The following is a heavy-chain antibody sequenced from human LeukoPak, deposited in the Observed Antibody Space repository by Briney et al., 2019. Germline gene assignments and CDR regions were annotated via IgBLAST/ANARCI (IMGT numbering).Heavy chain of an antibody. J-gene: IGHJ3*02. V-gene: IGHV4-59*01. CDR1: GGSISSYY. CDR3: ARKNYYDSSGYCDI. Sequence: PSETLSLTCTVSGGSISSYYWSWIRQPPGKGLEWIGYIYYSGSTNYNPSLKSRVTISVDTSKNQFSLKLSSVTAADTAVYYCARKNYYDSSGYCDIRGQGTMVTVSS. D-gene: IGHD3-22*01. CDR2: IYYSGST.